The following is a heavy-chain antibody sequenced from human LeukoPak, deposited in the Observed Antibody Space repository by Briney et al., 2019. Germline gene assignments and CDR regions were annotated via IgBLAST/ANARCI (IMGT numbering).Heavy chain of an antibody. J-gene: IGHJ4*02. CDR1: GGSISSGGYY. CDR2: IYYSGST. D-gene: IGHD1-14*01. Sequence: PSETLSLTCTVSGGSISSGGYYWSWIRQHPGKGLEWIGYIYYSGSTYYNPSLKSRVTISVDTSKNQFSLKLSSVTAADTAVYYCARDAENYFDYWGQGTLVTVSS. CDR3: ARDAENYFDY. V-gene: IGHV4-31*03.